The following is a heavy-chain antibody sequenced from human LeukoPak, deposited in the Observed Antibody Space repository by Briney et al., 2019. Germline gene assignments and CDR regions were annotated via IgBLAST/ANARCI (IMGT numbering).Heavy chain of an antibody. D-gene: IGHD2-2*01. CDR2: IYYSGST. Sequence: SETLSLTCTVSGGSISSGDYYWSWIRHPPGKGLEWIMYIYYSGSTYYNPSLKSRVTISVDTSKNQFSLKLSSVTAADTAVYYCAREGYCSSTSCRGHNWFDPWGQGTLVTVSS. J-gene: IGHJ5*02. CDR3: AREGYCSSTSCRGHNWFDP. V-gene: IGHV4-30-4*01. CDR1: GGSISSGDYY.